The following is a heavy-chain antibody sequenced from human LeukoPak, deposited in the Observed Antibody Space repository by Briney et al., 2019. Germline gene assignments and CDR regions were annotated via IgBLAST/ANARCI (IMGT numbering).Heavy chain of an antibody. Sequence: PSDTLSLTCAVYGGSFSGYYWSWIRQPPGKGLEWIGEINHSGNTNYNPSLKSRVTISVDTSKNQFSLQLSSVTAADTAVYYCARGLGYCSSTSCSFDYWGQGTLVTVSS. CDR1: GGSFSGYY. J-gene: IGHJ4*02. CDR2: INHSGNT. CDR3: ARGLGYCSSTSCSFDY. D-gene: IGHD2-2*01. V-gene: IGHV4-34*01.